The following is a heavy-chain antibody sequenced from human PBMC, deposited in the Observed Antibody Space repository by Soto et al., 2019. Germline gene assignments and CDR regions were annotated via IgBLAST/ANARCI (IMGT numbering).Heavy chain of an antibody. CDR1: GGSISSYY. CDR3: ARQAPQQWLVPGYYYMDV. V-gene: IGHV4-59*08. CDR2: IYYSGST. Sequence: SETLSLTCTVSGGSISSYYWSWIRQPPGKGLEWIGYIYYSGSTNYNPSLKSRVTISVDTSKNQFSLKLGSVTAADTAVYYCARQAPQQWLVPGYYYMDVWGKGTTVTVSS. D-gene: IGHD6-19*01. J-gene: IGHJ6*03.